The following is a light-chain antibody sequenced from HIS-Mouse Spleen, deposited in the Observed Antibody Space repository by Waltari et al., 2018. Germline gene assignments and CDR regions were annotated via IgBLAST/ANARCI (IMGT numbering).Light chain of an antibody. V-gene: IGKV4-1*01. CDR1: QSVLYSSNNKNY. Sequence: DIVMTQSPDSLAVSLGERATINCKPSQSVLYSSNNKNYLAWYQQKPGQPPKLLIYWASTRESGVPDRFSGSGSGTDFTLTISSLQAEDVAVYYCQQYYSTPPFGQGTKLEIK. J-gene: IGKJ2*01. CDR2: WAS. CDR3: QQYYSTPP.